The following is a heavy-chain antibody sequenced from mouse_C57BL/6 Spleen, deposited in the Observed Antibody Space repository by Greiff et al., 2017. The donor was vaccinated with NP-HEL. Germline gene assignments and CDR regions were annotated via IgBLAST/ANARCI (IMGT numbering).Heavy chain of an antibody. CDR1: GYAFTNYL. D-gene: IGHD3-2*02. V-gene: IGHV1-54*01. Sequence: VKLMESGAELVRPGTSVKVSCKASGYAFTNYLIAWVKQRPGQGLEWIGVINPGSGGTNYNEKFKGKATLTADKSSSTAYLQLSSLTSEDSAVYFCARDSSGYVWFAYWGQGTLVTVSA. CDR2: INPGSGGT. J-gene: IGHJ3*01. CDR3: ARDSSGYVWFAY.